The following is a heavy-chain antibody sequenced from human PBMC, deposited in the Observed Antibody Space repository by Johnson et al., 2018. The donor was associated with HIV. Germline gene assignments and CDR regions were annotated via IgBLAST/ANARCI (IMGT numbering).Heavy chain of an antibody. J-gene: IGHJ3*02. CDR3: ASSLHYYDSSGYRGAFDI. CDR2: ISGSGGNT. D-gene: IGHD3-22*01. V-gene: IGHV3-23*04. Sequence: VQLVESGGDLVQPGGSLRLSCAASGFTFSNYAMTWVRQAPGQGLEWVSAISGSGGNTYYADSVKGRFTSSRNNSKHSLYLQMSSLRVEDTAVYYCASSLHYYDSSGYRGAFDIWGQGTMVTVSS. CDR1: GFTFSNYA.